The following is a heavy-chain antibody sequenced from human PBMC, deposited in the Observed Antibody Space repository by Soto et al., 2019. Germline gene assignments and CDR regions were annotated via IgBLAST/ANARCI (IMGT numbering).Heavy chain of an antibody. D-gene: IGHD2-2*01. Sequence: GGSLRLSCAASGFTFSSYDMHWVRQATGKGLEWVSAIGTAGDTYYPGSVKGRFTISRENAKNSLYLQMNSLRAGDTAVYYCARGHCSSTSCPKGAFDIWGQGTMVTVSS. CDR2: IGTAGDT. CDR1: GFTFSSYD. J-gene: IGHJ3*02. CDR3: ARGHCSSTSCPKGAFDI. V-gene: IGHV3-13*01.